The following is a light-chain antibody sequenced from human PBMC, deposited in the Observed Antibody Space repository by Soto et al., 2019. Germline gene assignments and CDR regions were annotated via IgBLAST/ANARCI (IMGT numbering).Light chain of an antibody. V-gene: IGLV2-23*01. CDR2: EGG. CDR1: SSDVGNYNL. Sequence: QSVLTQPASVSGSPGQSITISCTGTSSDVGNYNLVSWYQQYPGKAPKLMIYEGGKRPSGVSNRFSGSKSGNTASLTISGLQAEDEADYYCAAWDDSLNGLYVFGTGTKLTVL. CDR3: AAWDDSLNGLYV. J-gene: IGLJ1*01.